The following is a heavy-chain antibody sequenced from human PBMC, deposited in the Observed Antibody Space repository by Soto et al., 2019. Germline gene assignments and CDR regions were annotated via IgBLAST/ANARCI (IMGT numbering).Heavy chain of an antibody. CDR3: ALTPAYYYDSSGPEYYFDY. Sequence: VGSLRLSCAASGFTFSSYGMHWVRQAPGKGLEWVAVISYDGSNKYYADSVKGRFTISRDNPKNTLYLQMNSLRAEDTAVYYCALTPAYYYDSSGPEYYFDYWGQGTLVTVSS. D-gene: IGHD3-22*01. V-gene: IGHV3-30*03. J-gene: IGHJ4*02. CDR2: ISYDGSNK. CDR1: GFTFSSYG.